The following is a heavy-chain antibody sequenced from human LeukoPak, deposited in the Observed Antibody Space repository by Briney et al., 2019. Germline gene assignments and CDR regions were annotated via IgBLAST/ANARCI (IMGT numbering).Heavy chain of an antibody. CDR3: ARGDYGDYV. CDR2: ISTSGSNI. CDR1: GFTFSDYN. D-gene: IGHD4-17*01. V-gene: IGHV3-48*02. Sequence: GGSLRLSCAASGFTFSDYNMNWVRQAPGKGLEWVSFISTSGSNIGYADSVRGRFTISRDNGKNSLYVQMNSLRDEDTAVYYCARGDYGDYVWGQGTLVTVSS. J-gene: IGHJ4*02.